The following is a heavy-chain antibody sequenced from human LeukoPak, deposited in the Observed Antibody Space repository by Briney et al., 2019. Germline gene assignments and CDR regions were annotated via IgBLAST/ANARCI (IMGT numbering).Heavy chain of an antibody. D-gene: IGHD3-9*01. Sequence: GGSLRLSCAASGFTFSNAWMSWVRQAPGKGLEWVGRIKSKTDGGTTDYAAPVRGRFTISRDDSKNTLYLQMNSLKTEDTAVYYCTTDRNDILTGYSHAFDIWGQGTMVTVSS. V-gene: IGHV3-15*01. J-gene: IGHJ3*02. CDR1: GFTFSNAW. CDR2: IKSKTDGGTT. CDR3: TTDRNDILTGYSHAFDI.